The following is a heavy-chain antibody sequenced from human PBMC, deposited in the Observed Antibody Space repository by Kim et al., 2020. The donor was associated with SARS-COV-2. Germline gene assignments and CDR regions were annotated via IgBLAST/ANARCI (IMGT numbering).Heavy chain of an antibody. CDR3: ARDSFGVGATTGY. CDR1: GGTFSSYA. V-gene: IGHV1-69*13. Sequence: SVKVSCKASGGTFSSYAISWVRQAPGQGLEWMGGIIPIFGTANYAQKFQGRVTITADESTSTAYMELSSLRSEDTAVYYCARDSFGVGATTGYWGQGTLVTVSS. J-gene: IGHJ4*02. D-gene: IGHD1-26*01. CDR2: IIPIFGTA.